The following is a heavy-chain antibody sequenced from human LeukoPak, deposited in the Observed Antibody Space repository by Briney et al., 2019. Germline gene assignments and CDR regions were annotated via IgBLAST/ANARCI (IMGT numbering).Heavy chain of an antibody. CDR1: GGSFSGYY. V-gene: IGHV4-34*01. CDR2: INHSGST. CDR3: ARLGPGWGLYYFDY. J-gene: IGHJ4*02. D-gene: IGHD2-21*01. Sequence: PSETLSLTCAVYGGSFSGYYWSWIRQPPGKGLEWIGEINHSGSTNYNPSLESRVTISVDTSKNQFSLKLSSVTAADTAVYYCARLGPGWGLYYFDYWGQGTLVTVSS.